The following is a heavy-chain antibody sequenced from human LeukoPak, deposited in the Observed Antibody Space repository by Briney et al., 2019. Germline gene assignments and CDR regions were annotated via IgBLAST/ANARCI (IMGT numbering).Heavy chain of an antibody. D-gene: IGHD2-2*01. J-gene: IGHJ2*01. Sequence: SETLSLTCTVSGGSISSYYWSWIRQPPGKGLEWIGYIYYSGSTNYNPSLKSRVTISVDTSKNQFSLKLSSVTAADTAVYYRARVRYCSSTSCYRYFDLWAVAPWPLSPQ. CDR2: IYYSGST. V-gene: IGHV4-59*01. CDR3: ARVRYCSSTSCYRYFDL. CDR1: GGSISSYY.